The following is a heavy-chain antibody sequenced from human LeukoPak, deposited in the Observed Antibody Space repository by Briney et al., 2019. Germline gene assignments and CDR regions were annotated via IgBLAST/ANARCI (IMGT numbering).Heavy chain of an antibody. CDR1: GYTFTSYG. D-gene: IGHD4-11*01. J-gene: IGHJ5*02. Sequence: ASVKVSCKASGYTFTSYGISWVRQAPGQGLEWMGWISDYNGNTNYAQKLQGRVTMTTDTSTSTAYMELRSLRSDDTAVYYCARDLYRDSLPVSWFDPWGQGTLVTVSA. V-gene: IGHV1-18*01. CDR2: ISDYNGNT. CDR3: ARDLYRDSLPVSWFDP.